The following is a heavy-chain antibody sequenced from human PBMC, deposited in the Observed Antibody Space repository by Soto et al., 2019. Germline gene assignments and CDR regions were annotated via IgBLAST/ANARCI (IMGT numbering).Heavy chain of an antibody. V-gene: IGHV3-23*01. Sequence: PGGSLRLSCAASGFTFTTYAMSWVRQAPGKGLEWVSAISGSGGSTYYADSVKGRFTISRDNSKNTLYLQMNSLRAEDTAVYYCARDLAVAHYNWFDPWGQGTLVTVSS. CDR3: ARDLAVAHYNWFDP. CDR2: ISGSGGST. J-gene: IGHJ5*02. CDR1: GFTFTTYA. D-gene: IGHD6-19*01.